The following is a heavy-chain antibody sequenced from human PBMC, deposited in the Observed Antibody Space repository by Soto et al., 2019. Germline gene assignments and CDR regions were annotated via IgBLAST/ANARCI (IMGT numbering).Heavy chain of an antibody. J-gene: IGHJ6*02. V-gene: IGHV3-72*01. D-gene: IGHD2-15*01. CDR2: TRNKANSYTT. CDR3: ARGRYCSGGSCYGYYGMDV. Sequence: EVQLVESGGGLVQPGGSLRLSCAASGFTFSDHYMDWVRQAPGKGLEWVGRTRNKANSYTTEYAASVKGRFTISRDDSKTSLYLQMNSLKTEDTAVYYCARGRYCSGGSCYGYYGMDVWGQGTTVTVSS. CDR1: GFTFSDHY.